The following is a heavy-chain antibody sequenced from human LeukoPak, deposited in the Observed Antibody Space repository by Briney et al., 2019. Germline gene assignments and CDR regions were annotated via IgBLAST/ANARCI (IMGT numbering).Heavy chain of an antibody. Sequence: ASVKVSCKASGYTFTSYGISWVRQAPGQGLEWMGWISAYNGNTNYAQKLQGRVTMTTDTSTSTAYMELRSLRSDDTAVYYCARATHDYGDYDYYHYYMDVWGKGTTVTVSS. CDR2: ISAYNGNT. CDR1: GYTFTSYG. D-gene: IGHD4-17*01. J-gene: IGHJ6*03. V-gene: IGHV1-18*01. CDR3: ARATHDYGDYDYYHYYMDV.